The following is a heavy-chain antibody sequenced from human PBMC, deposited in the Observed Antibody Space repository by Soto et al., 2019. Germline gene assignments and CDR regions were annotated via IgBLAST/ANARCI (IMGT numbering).Heavy chain of an antibody. Sequence: EVHLVESGGGLVQPGGSLRLSCAASGFTFSTYWMHWVRQSPGKWLVWVSRINADGTTTTYADSVKGRFTISRDNAKNTLYLQMNRLRAEDTAVYFCATVATHSYNWVDPWGQGTLVPISS. CDR2: INADGTTT. CDR3: ATVATHSYNWVDP. J-gene: IGHJ5*02. CDR1: GFTFSTYW. D-gene: IGHD3-3*02. V-gene: IGHV3-74*01.